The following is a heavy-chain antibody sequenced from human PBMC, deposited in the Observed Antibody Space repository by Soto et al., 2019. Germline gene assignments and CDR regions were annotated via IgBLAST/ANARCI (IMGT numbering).Heavy chain of an antibody. CDR2: INADYGNT. CDR1: GYTFYSHS. D-gene: IGHD6-19*01. CDR3: ARQQWLYYYYGMDV. J-gene: IGHJ6*02. Sequence: GASVKVSCTASGYTFYSHSISWVRQAPGQGLEWMGRINADYGNTQYAQKFRGRVTMTTDTSTTTVYMELTNLRSDDTAVYYCARQQWLYYYYGMDVWGQGTTVTVSS. V-gene: IGHV1-18*01.